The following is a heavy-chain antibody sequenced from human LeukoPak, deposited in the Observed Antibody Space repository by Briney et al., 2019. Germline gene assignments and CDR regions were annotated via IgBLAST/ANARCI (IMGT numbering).Heavy chain of an antibody. D-gene: IGHD6-13*01. CDR1: GFTFSGSA. J-gene: IGHJ6*02. V-gene: IGHV3-73*01. CDR3: TTPLLDIAAAGTEVGTDV. CDR2: IRSKANSYAT. Sequence: GGSLRLSCAASGFTFSGSAMHWVRQASGKGLEWVGRIRSKANSYATAYAASVKGRFTISRDDSKNTAYLQMNSLKTEDTAVYYCTTPLLDIAAAGTEVGTDVWGQGTTVTVSS.